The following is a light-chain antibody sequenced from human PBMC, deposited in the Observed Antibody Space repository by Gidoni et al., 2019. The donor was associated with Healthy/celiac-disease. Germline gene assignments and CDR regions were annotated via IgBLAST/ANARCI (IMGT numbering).Light chain of an antibody. CDR3: QYYDSSLSVL. Sequence: QSELTPTPSLSGTTEQSVTISCTGSRSNTGAGYDVHWYQQLPGTAPKLLIYGNSNRSSGVPDLFAGYKSGTSAYMAITGREAEEEDDYYCQYYDSSLSVLFGGGTKLTVL. V-gene: IGLV1-40*01. CDR2: GNS. CDR1: RSNTGAGYD. J-gene: IGLJ2*01.